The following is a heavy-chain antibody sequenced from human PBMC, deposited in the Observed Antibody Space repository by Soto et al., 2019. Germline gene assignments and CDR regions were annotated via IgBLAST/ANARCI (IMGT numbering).Heavy chain of an antibody. CDR1: GGSINTGWSS. CDR3: AKGINYYDTSGDSWFDP. CDR2: MYHIGTT. J-gene: IGHJ5*02. Sequence: SETLSLTWTVSGGSINTGWSSWNWIRQPPGAGLEWIGHMYHIGTTYYNPSLKSRVTMSVDTSKNQFSLKLSSVTAADTAIYYCAKGINYYDTSGDSWFDPWGQGTLVTVSS. D-gene: IGHD3-22*01. V-gene: IGHV4-30-2*01.